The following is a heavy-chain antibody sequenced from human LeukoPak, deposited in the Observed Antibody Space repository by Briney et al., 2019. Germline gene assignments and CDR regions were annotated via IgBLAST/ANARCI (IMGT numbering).Heavy chain of an antibody. CDR3: ARDPGGARLIDY. D-gene: IGHD6-6*01. CDR1: GFMFTSYS. J-gene: IGHJ4*02. Sequence: PGGSLRLSCAASGFMFTSYSMNWVRQAPGKGLEWLSSIDITSAYIYYADSVRGRFTMSRDNAKNSVYLQMNSLRAEDTAVYYCARDPGGARLIDYWGQGTLVTVSS. V-gene: IGHV3-21*01. CDR2: IDITSAYI.